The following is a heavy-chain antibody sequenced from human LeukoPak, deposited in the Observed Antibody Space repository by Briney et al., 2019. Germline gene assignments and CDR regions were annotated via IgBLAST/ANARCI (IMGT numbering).Heavy chain of an antibody. CDR1: GFTFSSYR. V-gene: IGHV3-48*01. CDR3: ARGLHRYYYDSSGYSDVDY. Sequence: GSLRLSCAASGFTFSSYRMNWLRQAPGKGLEGVSYISSSSSTIYYADSVKGRFTISRDKAKNSLYLQMNSLRAEDTAVYYCARGLHRYYYDSSGYSDVDYWGQGTLVTVSS. D-gene: IGHD3-22*01. J-gene: IGHJ4*02. CDR2: ISSSSSTI.